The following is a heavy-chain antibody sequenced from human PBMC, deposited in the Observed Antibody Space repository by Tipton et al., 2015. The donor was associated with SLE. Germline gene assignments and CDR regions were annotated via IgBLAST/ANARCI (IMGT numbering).Heavy chain of an antibody. V-gene: IGHV4-39*01. CDR3: ARRGTGTTNFDY. CDR2: IYYSGST. J-gene: IGHJ4*02. Sequence: TLSLTCTVSGGSISSGSYYWDWIRQPPGKGLDWIGIIYYSGSTYSNSSLKSRVTISVDTSKNQFSLKLSSVTAADTAVYYCARRGTGTTNFDYWGRGTLVTVSS. CDR1: GGSISSGSYY. D-gene: IGHD1-7*01.